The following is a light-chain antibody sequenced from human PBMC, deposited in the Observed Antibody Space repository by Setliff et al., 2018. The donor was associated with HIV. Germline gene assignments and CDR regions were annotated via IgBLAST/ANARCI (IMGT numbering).Light chain of an antibody. CDR2: EGS. J-gene: IGLJ1*01. Sequence: QAALPQPASVSVSPGQTITISCTGTSSDVASYNLVSWYQQHPGKAPKLMIYEGSKRPSGVSNRFSGSKSGDTASLTISGLQAEDEADYYCCSYTRSSTTYVFGTGTKVTVL. V-gene: IGLV2-23*01. CDR1: SSDVASYNL. CDR3: CSYTRSSTTYV.